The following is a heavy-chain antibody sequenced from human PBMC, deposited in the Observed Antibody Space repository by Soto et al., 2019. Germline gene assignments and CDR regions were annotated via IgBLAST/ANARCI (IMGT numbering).Heavy chain of an antibody. D-gene: IGHD1-7*01. CDR2: TYYGSRWYN. V-gene: IGHV6-1*01. CDR1: GDSVSSNSAA. Sequence: SQTLSLTCAISGDSVSSNSAAWNRIRLSPSRGLEWLARTYYGSRWYNDYAVSVRSRITVNPDTSKNQFSLQLTSVTPEDTAVYYCAGTTSHQWYYMDVWGKGTTVTVSS. CDR3: AGTTSHQWYYMDV. J-gene: IGHJ6*03.